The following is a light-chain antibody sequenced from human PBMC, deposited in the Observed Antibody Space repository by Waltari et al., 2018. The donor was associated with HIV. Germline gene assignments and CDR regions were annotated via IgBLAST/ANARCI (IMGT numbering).Light chain of an antibody. CDR1: QRGGIN. CDR2: AAS. J-gene: IGKJ1*01. V-gene: IGKV3-15*01. Sequence: EIVMTQSPATLSVSPGETAILSCRASQRGGINVAWYQQKPGQAPRLLMSAASTRATGTPARFSGSGSGTDFTLTISSLQSEDFAVYYCQHYNNWLTWTFGQGTNVEVK. CDR3: QHYNNWLTWT.